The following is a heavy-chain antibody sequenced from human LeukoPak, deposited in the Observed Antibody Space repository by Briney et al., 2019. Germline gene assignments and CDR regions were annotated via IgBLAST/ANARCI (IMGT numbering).Heavy chain of an antibody. CDR1: GGSISSGTYY. J-gene: IGHJ4*02. V-gene: IGHV4-61*02. CDR2: IYTSGST. CDR3: ARVTGYMIEDYFDY. Sequence: PSQTLSLTCTVSGGSISSGTYYWPWIRQPAGKGLEWIGRIYTSGSTNYNPSLKSRVTISVDTSKNQFSLKLSSVTAADAAVYYCARVTGYMIEDYFDYWGQGTLVTVSS. D-gene: IGHD3-22*01.